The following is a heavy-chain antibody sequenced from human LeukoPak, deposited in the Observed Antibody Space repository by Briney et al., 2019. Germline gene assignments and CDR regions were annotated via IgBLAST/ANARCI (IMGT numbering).Heavy chain of an antibody. D-gene: IGHD2-2*01. CDR2: IRSKAYGETT. CDR1: GFTFGDYA. CDR3: TRAPGYCSSTSCQGDGYYFDY. V-gene: IGHV3-49*04. J-gene: IGHJ4*02. Sequence: GGSLRLSCTASGFTFGDYAMSWVRQAPGKGLDWVGFIRSKAYGETTEYAASVKGRFTISRDDSKSIAYLQMNSLKTEDTAVYYCTRAPGYCSSTSCQGDGYYFDYWGQGTLVTVSS.